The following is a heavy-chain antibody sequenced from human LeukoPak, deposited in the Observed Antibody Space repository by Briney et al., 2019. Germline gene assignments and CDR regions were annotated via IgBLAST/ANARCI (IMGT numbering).Heavy chain of an antibody. Sequence: GGSLRLSCATSGFTFSDYYMSWVRHAPGKGLEWVSYISSSGSPLYYADSVKGRFTISRDNANNSVFLQMNSLRAEDTAVYYCTRDPDTSSKVDYWGQGALVTVSS. V-gene: IGHV3-11*01. J-gene: IGHJ4*02. CDR2: ISSSGSPL. CDR3: TRDPDTSSKVDY. D-gene: IGHD6-6*01. CDR1: GFTFSDYY.